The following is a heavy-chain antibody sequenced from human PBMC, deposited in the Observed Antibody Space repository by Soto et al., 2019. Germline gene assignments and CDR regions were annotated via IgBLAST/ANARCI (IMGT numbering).Heavy chain of an antibody. J-gene: IGHJ5*02. CDR2: INPDGSRT. Sequence: GGSLRLSCAASGFTFTSYWMHWVRQSPGKGLVWVSRINPDGSRTSYADSVKGRFTISRDNAKNTLYLQMNSLRAEDTAVYYCVRERYDFWSGYYPSNWFDPWGQGTLVTVSS. V-gene: IGHV3-74*01. D-gene: IGHD3-3*01. CDR3: VRERYDFWSGYYPSNWFDP. CDR1: GFTFTSYW.